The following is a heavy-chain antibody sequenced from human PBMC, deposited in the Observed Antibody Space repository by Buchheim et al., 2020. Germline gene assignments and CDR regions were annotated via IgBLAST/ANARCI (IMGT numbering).Heavy chain of an antibody. J-gene: IGHJ6*02. Sequence: QVQLVQSGAEVKKPGASVKVSCKASGYTFTGYYMHWVRQAPGQGLEWMGGIIPIFGTANYAQKFQGRVTITADKSTSTAYMELSSLRSEDTAVYYCVVPMSSSSWYRSYYYYGMDVWGQGTT. V-gene: IGHV1-69*06. CDR1: GYTFTGYY. CDR2: IIPIFGTA. D-gene: IGHD6-13*01. CDR3: VVPMSSSSWYRSYYYYGMDV.